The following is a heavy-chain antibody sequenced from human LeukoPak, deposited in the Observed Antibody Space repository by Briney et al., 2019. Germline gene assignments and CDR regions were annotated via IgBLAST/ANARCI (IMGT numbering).Heavy chain of an antibody. V-gene: IGHV3-23*01. CDR2: ISISGSKT. CDR1: EFDFSSHA. D-gene: IGHD3-22*01. CDR3: ARAAYDSSGYLAL. Sequence: GGSLRLSCAASEFDFSSHAMTWVRQAPGKGLEWVSAISISGSKTYYADSVKGRFTISRDNSKNTLYLQMNSLRAEDTAMYYCARAAYDSSGYLALWGQGTLVTVSS. J-gene: IGHJ4*02.